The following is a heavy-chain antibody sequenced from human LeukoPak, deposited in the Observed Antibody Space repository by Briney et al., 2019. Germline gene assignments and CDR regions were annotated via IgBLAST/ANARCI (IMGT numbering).Heavy chain of an antibody. D-gene: IGHD6-19*01. V-gene: IGHV1-69*04. CDR3: ALGGWHNWFDP. J-gene: IGHJ5*02. Sequence: GSSVNVSCKASGGTFSSYAISWVRQAPGQGLEWMGRIIPILGIANYAQKFQGRVTITADKSTSTAYMELSSLRSEDTAVYYCALGGWHNWFDPWGQGTLVTVSS. CDR2: IIPILGIA. CDR1: GGTFSSYA.